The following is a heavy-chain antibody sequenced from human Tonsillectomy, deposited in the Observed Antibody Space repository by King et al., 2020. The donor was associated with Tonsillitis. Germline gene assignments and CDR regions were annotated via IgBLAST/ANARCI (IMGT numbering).Heavy chain of an antibody. D-gene: IGHD7-27*01. CDR2: ISSSSSYI. V-gene: IGHV3-21*01. CDR1: GFTFSSYS. Sequence: VQLVESGGGVVKPGGSLRLSCAASGFTFSSYSMNWVREAPGEGLEWVSSISSSSSYIYYADSVRGRFTISRDNAKNSLYLQMNSLRAEDTAVYYCASAGGEFDYWGQGTLVTVSS. J-gene: IGHJ4*02. CDR3: ASAGGEFDY.